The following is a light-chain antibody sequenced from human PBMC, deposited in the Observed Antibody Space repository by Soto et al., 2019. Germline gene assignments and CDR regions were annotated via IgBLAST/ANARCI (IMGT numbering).Light chain of an antibody. V-gene: IGKV3-20*01. CDR3: QHYGAAPIT. CDR1: QSVGGN. CDR2: GAS. J-gene: IGKJ5*01. Sequence: EIVLTQSPGSLSLSPGDRATLSCRASQSVGGNVAWYQQIPGQPPKLLIFGASSRATGIADKFSGSGSGTDFTLTISRLEPADFALYDCQHYGAAPITFGQGTRLEIK.